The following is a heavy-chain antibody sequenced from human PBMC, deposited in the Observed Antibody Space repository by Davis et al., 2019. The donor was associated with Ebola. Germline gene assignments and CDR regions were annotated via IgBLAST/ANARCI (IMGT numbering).Heavy chain of an antibody. J-gene: IGHJ4*02. CDR2: LNYSGRT. V-gene: IGHV4-61*01. Sequence: SEPLSLTCTVSGGSVSSGSYYWSWIRQSPGKGLEWIGYLNYSGRTNYNPSLKSRVTISVDTSKNQFSLKLSSVTAADTAMYYCARERGDGSSDNDYWGQGTLVTVSS. CDR1: GGSVSSGSYY. D-gene: IGHD2-21*02. CDR3: ARERGDGSSDNDY.